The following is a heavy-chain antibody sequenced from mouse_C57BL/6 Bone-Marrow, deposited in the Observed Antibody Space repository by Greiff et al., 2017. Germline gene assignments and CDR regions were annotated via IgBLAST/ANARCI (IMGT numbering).Heavy chain of an antibody. CDR1: GYTFTSYW. Sequence: QVQLQQPGAELVRPGSSVKLSCKASGYTFTSYWMHWVKQRPIQGLEWIGNIDTSDSETYYNQKFKDKATLTVNKSSSTAYMQLSSLASEDSAVYYCAVRCSFDYCGQGTTLTVSS. J-gene: IGHJ2*01. V-gene: IGHV1-52*01. CDR3: AVRCSFDY. CDR2: IDTSDSET. D-gene: IGHD1-1*01.